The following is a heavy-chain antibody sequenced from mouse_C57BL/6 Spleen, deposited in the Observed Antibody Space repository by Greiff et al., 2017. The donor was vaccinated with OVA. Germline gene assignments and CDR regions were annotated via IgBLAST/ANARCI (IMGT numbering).Heavy chain of an antibody. V-gene: IGHV3-6*01. CDR1: GYSITSGYY. CDR3: ASTSGSSFLDY. Sequence: EVQLVESGPGLVKPSQSLSLTCSVTGYSITSGYYWNWIRQFPGNKLEWMGYISYDGSNNYNPSLKNRISITRDTSKNQFFLKLNSVTTEDTATYYCASTSGSSFLDYWGQGTTLTVSS. J-gene: IGHJ2*01. CDR2: ISYDGSN. D-gene: IGHD1-1*01.